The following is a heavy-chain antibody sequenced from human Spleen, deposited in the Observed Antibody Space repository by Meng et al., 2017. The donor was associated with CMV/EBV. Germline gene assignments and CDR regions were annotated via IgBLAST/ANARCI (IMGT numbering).Heavy chain of an antibody. Sequence: LRPSGLASGFTFSDHYMTWIRQAPGKGLEWLSSISSFETSIYYADSLKGRFTISRDNGKKSLYLQMNSLRAEDTAVYYCARGVHYFDHWGQGILVTVSS. J-gene: IGHJ4*02. CDR2: ISSFETSI. CDR1: GFTFSDHY. CDR3: ARGVHYFDH. V-gene: IGHV3-11*04.